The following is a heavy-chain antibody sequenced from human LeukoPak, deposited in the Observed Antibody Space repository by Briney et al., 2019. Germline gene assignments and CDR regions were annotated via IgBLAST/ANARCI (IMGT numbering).Heavy chain of an antibody. Sequence: ASVKVSCKASGGTFSSYAISWVRQAPGQGLEWMGRIIPILGIANYAQKFQGRVTITADKSTSTAYMELSSLRSEDTAVYYCARYSGSSSWSYYYYYGMDVWGQGTTVTVSS. D-gene: IGHD6-13*01. J-gene: IGHJ6*02. CDR3: ARYSGSSSWSYYYYYGMDV. CDR1: GGTFSSYA. CDR2: IIPILGIA. V-gene: IGHV1-69*04.